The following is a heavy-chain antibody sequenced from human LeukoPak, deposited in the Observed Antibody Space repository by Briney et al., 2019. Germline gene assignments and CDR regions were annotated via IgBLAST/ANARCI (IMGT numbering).Heavy chain of an antibody. CDR1: EFTFGSYT. J-gene: IGHJ6*03. V-gene: IGHV3-23*01. CDR2: ISSTGGTT. CDR3: AKNGDRGAYCTGGTCYPYFYYYMDV. Sequence: PGGSLRLSCAASEFTFGSYTMNWVRQAPGKGLEWVSSISSTGGTTYYADSVKGRFTISRDNSKNTLYLQMNSLRAEDTAIYYCAKNGDRGAYCTGGTCYPYFYYYMDVWGKGPRSPS. D-gene: IGHD2-15*01.